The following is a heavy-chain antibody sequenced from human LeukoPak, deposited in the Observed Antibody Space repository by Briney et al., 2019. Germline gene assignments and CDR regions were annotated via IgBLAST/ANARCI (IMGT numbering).Heavy chain of an antibody. Sequence: SVKVSCKASGYTFTSYGISWVRQAPGQGLEWMGGIIPIFGTANYAQKFQGRVTITADESTSTAYMELSSLRSEDTAVYYCVRTPPNWGADFWGQGTLVTVSS. J-gene: IGHJ4*02. V-gene: IGHV1-69*13. CDR2: IIPIFGTA. CDR3: VRTPPNWGADF. D-gene: IGHD7-27*01. CDR1: GYTFTSYG.